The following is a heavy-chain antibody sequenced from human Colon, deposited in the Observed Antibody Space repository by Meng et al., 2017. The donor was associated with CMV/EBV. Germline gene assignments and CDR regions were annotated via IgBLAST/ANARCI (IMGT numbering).Heavy chain of an antibody. Sequence: KVSCKGSGYSFTSYWIGWVRQMPGKGLGWMGIIYPGDSDTRYSPSFQGQVTISADKSISTAYLQWSSLKASDTAMYYCARHEVAAADRGGWFDPWGQGTLVTVSS. J-gene: IGHJ5*02. CDR3: ARHEVAAADRGGWFDP. V-gene: IGHV5-51*01. CDR2: IYPGDSDT. CDR1: GYSFTSYW. D-gene: IGHD6-13*01.